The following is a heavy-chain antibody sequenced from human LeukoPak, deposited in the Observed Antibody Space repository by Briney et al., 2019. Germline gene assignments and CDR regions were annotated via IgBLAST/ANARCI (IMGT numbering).Heavy chain of an antibody. CDR1: GFTFSDHY. CDR3: ARGPYYDILTGVIDY. CDR2: ISSSGSTI. D-gene: IGHD3-9*01. Sequence: GGSLRLSCAASGFTFSDHYIDWVRQAPGKGLEWVSYISSSGSTIYYADSVKGRFTISRDNAKNSLYLQMNSLRAEDTAVYYCARGPYYDILTGVIDYWGQGTLVTVSS. V-gene: IGHV3-11*04. J-gene: IGHJ4*02.